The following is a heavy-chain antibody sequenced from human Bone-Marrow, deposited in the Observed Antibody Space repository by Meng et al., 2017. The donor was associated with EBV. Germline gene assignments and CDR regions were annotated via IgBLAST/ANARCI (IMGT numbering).Heavy chain of an antibody. CDR3: AKDLSGRFDP. CDR1: GFIFSGYG. J-gene: IGHJ5*02. V-gene: IGHV3-30*18. Sequence: QEQLVGSGGGLVQPGRSLRLSCAASGFIFSGYGFHWVRQAPGKGPEWVAIIPSDASHNKYYADSVKGRFTISGDNSKNTLYLQMNSLKIEDTAVYYCAKDLSGRFDPWGQGTLVTVSS. D-gene: IGHD1-14*01. CDR2: IPSDASHNK.